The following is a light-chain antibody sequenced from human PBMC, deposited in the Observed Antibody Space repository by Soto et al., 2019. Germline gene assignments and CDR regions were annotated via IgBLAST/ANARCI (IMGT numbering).Light chain of an antibody. Sequence: CALTQPASVSGAPGQSITISCTGTSSDVGGYNYVSWYQQHSGKAPKLMIYDVSNRPSGVSNRFSGSKSGNTASLTISGLQAEDEADYYCGSYASSSTLYVFGTGTKVTVL. J-gene: IGLJ1*01. CDR1: SSDVGGYNY. CDR3: GSYASSSTLYV. V-gene: IGLV2-14*01. CDR2: DVS.